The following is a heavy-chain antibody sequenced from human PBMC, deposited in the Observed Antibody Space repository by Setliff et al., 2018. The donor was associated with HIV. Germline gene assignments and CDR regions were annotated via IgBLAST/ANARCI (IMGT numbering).Heavy chain of an antibody. V-gene: IGHV4-34*01. CDR1: GGSFSGYY. CDR2: ITHRGIT. CDR3: AREGQQLARSFDF. Sequence: PSETLSLTCAVYGGSFSGYYWSWIRQPPWKGLEWIGEITHRGITDYNPSLKSRVTVSVDTSKNQFFLKLTSVTAADTAVYFCAREGQQLARSFDFWGQGSLVTVSS. J-gene: IGHJ4*02. D-gene: IGHD6-13*01.